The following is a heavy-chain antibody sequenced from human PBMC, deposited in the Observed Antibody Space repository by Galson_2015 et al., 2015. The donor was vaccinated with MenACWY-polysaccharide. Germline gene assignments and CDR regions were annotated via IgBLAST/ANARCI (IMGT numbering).Heavy chain of an antibody. D-gene: IGHD2-2*01. CDR1: GFIFSSYG. J-gene: IGHJ4*02. CDR3: ARGGCSSTSCYPDTYFDY. Sequence: SLRLSCAASGFIFSSYGMHWVRQAPGKGLEYVSAISSNGGSTYYGDSVKGRFTISRDNSKNTLYLQMGSLRAEDMAVYYCARGGCSSTSCYPDTYFDYWGQGTLVTVSS. CDR2: ISSNGGST. V-gene: IGHV3-64*02.